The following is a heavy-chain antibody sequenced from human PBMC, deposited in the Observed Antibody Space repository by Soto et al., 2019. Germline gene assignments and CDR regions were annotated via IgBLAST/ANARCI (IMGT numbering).Heavy chain of an antibody. J-gene: IGHJ4*02. D-gene: IGHD5-18*01. V-gene: IGHV1-69*13. CDR1: GGTFGSHG. Sequence: SVKVSCKSSGGTFGSHGIAWVRQAPGQGLEWMGGLIAMLGTPTYARKVQGRATITADESLTSSYLELRSLRSEDTAVYFCARGAMANFDYWGQGTVVTVSS. CDR2: LIAMLGTP. CDR3: ARGAMANFDY.